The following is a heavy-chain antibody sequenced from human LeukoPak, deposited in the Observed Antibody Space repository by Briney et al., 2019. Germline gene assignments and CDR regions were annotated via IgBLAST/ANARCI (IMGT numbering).Heavy chain of an antibody. V-gene: IGHV1-69*13. Sequence: SVKVSCKASGGTFSSYAISWVRQAPGQGLEWMGGIIPIFGTANYAQKFQGRVTITADESTSTAYMELSSLRSEDTAVYYCARVRFSSGSPYYFDYWGQGTLVTVSS. D-gene: IGHD3-10*01. CDR3: ARVRFSSGSPYYFDY. CDR1: GGTFSSYA. J-gene: IGHJ4*02. CDR2: IIPIFGTA.